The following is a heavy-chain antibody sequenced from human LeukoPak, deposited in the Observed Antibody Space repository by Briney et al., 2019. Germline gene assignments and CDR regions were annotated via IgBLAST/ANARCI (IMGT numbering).Heavy chain of an antibody. J-gene: IGHJ4*02. CDR3: ARGRIASSSPGLLHYYFDY. CDR2: MNPNSGNT. Sequence: ASVKVSCKASGYTFTSYDINWVRQATGQGLEWMGWMNPNSGNTGYAQKFQGRVTITRNTSISTAYMELSSLRSEDTAVYYCARGRIASSSPGLLHYYFDYWGQGTLVTVSS. V-gene: IGHV1-8*03. CDR1: GYTFTSYD. D-gene: IGHD6-6*01.